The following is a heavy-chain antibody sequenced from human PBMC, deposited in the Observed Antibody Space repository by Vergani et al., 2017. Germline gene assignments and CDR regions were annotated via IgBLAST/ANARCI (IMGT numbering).Heavy chain of an antibody. Sequence: QLQLQESGPGLVKPSETLSLTCTVSGGSISSSSYYWGWIRQPPGKGLEWIGGIYYSGSTYYNPSLKSRVTISVDTSKNQFSLKLSSVTAADTAVYYCASTRYDSSGYPSDFDYWGQGTLVTVSS. CDR3: ASTRYDSSGYPSDFDY. CDR1: GGSISSSSYY. CDR2: IYYSGST. V-gene: IGHV4-39*01. D-gene: IGHD3-22*01. J-gene: IGHJ4*02.